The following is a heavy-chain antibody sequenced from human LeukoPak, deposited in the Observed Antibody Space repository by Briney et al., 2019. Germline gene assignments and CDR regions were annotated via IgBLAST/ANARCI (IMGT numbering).Heavy chain of an antibody. Sequence: GASVKVSCKASGYTFTSYAVHWVRQAPGQRLEWMGWINAGNGNTKYSQKFPGRVTITRDTSASTAYMELSSLRSEDTAVYYCARRSSGGSYANAFDIWGQGTMVTVSS. CDR3: ARRSSGGSYANAFDI. CDR2: INAGNGNT. J-gene: IGHJ3*02. D-gene: IGHD2-15*01. V-gene: IGHV1-3*01. CDR1: GYTFTSYA.